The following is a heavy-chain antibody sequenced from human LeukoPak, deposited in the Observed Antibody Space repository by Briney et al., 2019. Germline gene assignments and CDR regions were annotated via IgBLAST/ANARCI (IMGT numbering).Heavy chain of an antibody. J-gene: IGHJ6*03. CDR2: INPSGST. Sequence: PSETLSLTCAVYGGFFSGYHWTWIRQSPGKGLEWIGDINPSGSTYYNPSLKSRLTISVDTSKNQFSLKLRSVTAADTAVYYCARGRHDITMIIVVMTSVSYYLDVWGKGTTVTVS. CDR3: ARGRHDITMIIVVMTSVSYYLDV. CDR1: GGFFSGYH. D-gene: IGHD3-22*01. V-gene: IGHV4-34*01.